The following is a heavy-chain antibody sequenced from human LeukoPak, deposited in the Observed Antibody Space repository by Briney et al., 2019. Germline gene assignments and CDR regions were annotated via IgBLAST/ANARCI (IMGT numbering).Heavy chain of an antibody. Sequence: ASVTVSFTSSVYTFTYYDVHWVRQAPGQGREGMGWINPNSASTNYAQRLQGRVTFTRDTSLSIAYMELSSLTSEDAAVYFCARGDFGETNTAFDVWGQGTLVAVSS. CDR3: ARGDFGETNTAFDV. J-gene: IGHJ3*01. CDR1: VYTFTYYD. D-gene: IGHD4-17*01. CDR2: INPNSAST. V-gene: IGHV1-8*03.